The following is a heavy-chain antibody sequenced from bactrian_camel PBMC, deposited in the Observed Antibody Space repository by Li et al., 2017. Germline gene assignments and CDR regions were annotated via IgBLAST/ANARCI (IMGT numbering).Heavy chain of an antibody. D-gene: IGHD3*01. CDR3: AAKSGWFYNFDDTVYTF. CDR2: IRRDGDE. CDR1: GYTSSRHC. V-gene: IGHV3S57*01. J-gene: IGHJ4*01. Sequence: HVQLVESGGGSVQAGESRRLSCSISGYTSSRHCMGWFRQAPGKAREGIAGIRRDGDEYYAGSVKGRFTISQDNAKNTVYLQMDSLMPEDSAVYFCAAKSGWFYNFDDTVYTFWGQGTQVTVS.